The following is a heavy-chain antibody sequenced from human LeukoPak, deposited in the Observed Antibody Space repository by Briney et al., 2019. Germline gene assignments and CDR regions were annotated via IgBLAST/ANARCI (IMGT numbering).Heavy chain of an antibody. D-gene: IGHD3-10*01. V-gene: IGHV3-48*03. J-gene: IGHJ6*02. Sequence: PGGSLRLSCAASGFTFNTYEMNWVRQAPGQGLEWVSYISTSGGTAYYADSVKGRFTISRDNPKNSLYLQMNSLRAEDTAIYYCARDSGSQYGMDVWGQGTTVTVSS. CDR1: GFTFNTYE. CDR3: ARDSGSQYGMDV. CDR2: ISTSGGTA.